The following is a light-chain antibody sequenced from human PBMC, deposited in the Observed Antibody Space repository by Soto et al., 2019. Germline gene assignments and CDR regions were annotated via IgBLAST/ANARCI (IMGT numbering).Light chain of an antibody. CDR2: AAS. CDR3: QQSYSTLLLT. CDR1: QSISSY. Sequence: DIQMTQSPSSLSASLGDIVTITCRASQSISSYLNWYQQKPGKAPKLLIYAASSLQSGVPSRFSGSGSGTDFTLTISSLQPEDFATYYCQQSYSTLLLTFGGGTKVDIK. J-gene: IGKJ4*01. V-gene: IGKV1-39*01.